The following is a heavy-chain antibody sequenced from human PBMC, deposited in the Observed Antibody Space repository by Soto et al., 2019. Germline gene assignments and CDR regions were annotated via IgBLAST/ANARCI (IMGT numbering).Heavy chain of an antibody. D-gene: IGHD6-13*01. J-gene: IGHJ6*02. V-gene: IGHV3-23*01. Sequence: EVQLLESGGGLVQPRGSLRVSCAASGFTFSSYAMSWVRQAPGKGLEWVSAISGSGGSTYYADSVKGRFTISRDNSKNTLYLQMNSLRAEDTAVYYCARDMYSSSWYFYYYSMDVWGQGTTVTVSS. CDR3: ARDMYSSSWYFYYYSMDV. CDR1: GFTFSSYA. CDR2: ISGSGGST.